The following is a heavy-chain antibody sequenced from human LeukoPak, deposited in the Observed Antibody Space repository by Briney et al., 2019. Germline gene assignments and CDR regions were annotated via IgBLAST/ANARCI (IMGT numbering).Heavy chain of an antibody. CDR1: GGSISSYY. CDR3: ARLSCRGGSCYSGY. D-gene: IGHD2-15*01. V-gene: IGHV4-59*08. J-gene: IGHJ4*02. CDR2: IYYSGST. Sequence: SETLSLTCTVSGGSISSYYWSWIRQPPGKGLEWIGYIYYSGSTNYNPSLKSRVTISVDTSKNQFSLKLSSVTAADTAVYYCARLSCRGGSCYSGYWGQGTLVTVSS.